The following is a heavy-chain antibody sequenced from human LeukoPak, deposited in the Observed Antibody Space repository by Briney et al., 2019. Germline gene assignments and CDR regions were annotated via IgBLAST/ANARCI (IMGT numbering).Heavy chain of an antibody. V-gene: IGHV3-73*01. J-gene: IGHJ4*02. D-gene: IGHD3-10*01. CDR1: GFTFSGSA. CDR2: IRSTANGYAT. Sequence: GGSLRLSCAASGFTFSGSALRWVRQASGKGLEWVGRIRSTANGYATAYAASVKGRVTISRDDSKNTAYLQMDSLKTEDTAVYYCTGNYYGSGSYADFDYWGQGTLVTVSS. CDR3: TGNYYGSGSYADFDY.